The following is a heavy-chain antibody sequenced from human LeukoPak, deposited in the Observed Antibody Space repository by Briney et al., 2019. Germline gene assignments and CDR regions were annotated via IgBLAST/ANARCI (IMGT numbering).Heavy chain of an antibody. CDR2: IRSNGETV. CDR3: AKGQELDDGVFDS. CDR1: GFSFSSIA. Sequence: GGSLRLSCAASGFSFSSIAMSWVRQAPGKGLEWVSAIRSNGETVYNADSVKGRFTISRDNSRQTLFLQMSSLRVEDTATYYCAKGQELDDGVFDSWGQGTLVTVSS. V-gene: IGHV3-23*01. J-gene: IGHJ4*02. D-gene: IGHD1-1*01.